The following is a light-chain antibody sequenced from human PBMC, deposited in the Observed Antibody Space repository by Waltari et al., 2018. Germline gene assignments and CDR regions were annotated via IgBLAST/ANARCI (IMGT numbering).Light chain of an antibody. Sequence: QSALTQPASVSGSPGQSITIPCSGIGSDLGASKYVSWYQQHPGKAPKLMIYEVTYRPSGVSDRFSGSKSGNTASLTISGLQAEDEADYFCCTYTSSDTRVFGTGTKVTVL. J-gene: IGLJ1*01. CDR1: GSDLGASKY. V-gene: IGLV2-14*03. CDR2: EVT. CDR3: CTYTSSDTRV.